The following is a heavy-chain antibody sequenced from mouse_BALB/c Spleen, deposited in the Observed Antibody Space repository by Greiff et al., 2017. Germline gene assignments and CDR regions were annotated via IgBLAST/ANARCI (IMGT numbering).Heavy chain of an antibody. CDR3: ARGYGNYVAMDY. CDR1: GFTFSSFG. D-gene: IGHD2-10*02. Sequence: EVQLEESGGGLVQPGGSRKLSCAASGFTFSSFGLHWVRQAPEKGLEWVAYISSGSSNIYYADTVKGRFTISRDNPKNTLFLQMTSLRSEDTAMYYCARGYGNYVAMDYWGQGTSVTVSS. J-gene: IGHJ4*01. CDR2: ISSGSSNI. V-gene: IGHV5-17*02.